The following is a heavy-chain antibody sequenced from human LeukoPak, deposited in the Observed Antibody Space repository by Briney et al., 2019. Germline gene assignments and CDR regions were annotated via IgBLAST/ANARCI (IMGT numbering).Heavy chain of an antibody. CDR3: ARDRYSSS. J-gene: IGHJ4*02. V-gene: IGHV3-7*01. CDR2: IKQDGSEK. Sequence: GGSLRLSCAASGFTFSSYWMSWVRQAPGKGLEWVANIKQDGSEKNSLDSVKGRFTISRDNAKNSLYLQMNSLRVEDTAVYYCARDRYSSSWGQGTLVTVSS. CDR1: GFTFSSYW. D-gene: IGHD6-13*01.